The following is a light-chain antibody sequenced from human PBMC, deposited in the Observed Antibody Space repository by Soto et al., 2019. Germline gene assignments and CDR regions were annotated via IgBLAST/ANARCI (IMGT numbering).Light chain of an antibody. V-gene: IGKV3-20*01. CDR3: QQYGSSPFT. J-gene: IGKJ3*01. Sequence: EIVLTQSPGTLSLSPGERATLSCRASQSVSSNYLAWYQQKHGQAPRLLIYGASSRATGIPDRFSGSASGTDFTLTISRLEPEDFAVYYCQQYGSSPFTFGTGTKVDIK. CDR2: GAS. CDR1: QSVSSNY.